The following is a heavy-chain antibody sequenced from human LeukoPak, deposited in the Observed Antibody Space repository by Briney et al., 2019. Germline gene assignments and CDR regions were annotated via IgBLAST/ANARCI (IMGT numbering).Heavy chain of an antibody. V-gene: IGHV1-18*01. J-gene: IGHJ1*01. CDR1: GYTFSSYG. CDR2: ISAYNGNT. D-gene: IGHD3-22*01. CDR3: ARGSYDSSGYYYEEYFQH. Sequence: ASVKVSCKASGYTFSSYGISWVRQAPGQGLEWMGWISAYNGNTNYAQKLQGRVTMTTDTSTSTAYMELRSLRSDDTAVYYCARGSYDSSGYYYEEYFQHWGQGTLVTVSS.